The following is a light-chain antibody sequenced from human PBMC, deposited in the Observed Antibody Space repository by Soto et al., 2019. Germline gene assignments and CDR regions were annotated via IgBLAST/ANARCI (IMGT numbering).Light chain of an antibody. J-gene: IGLJ1*01. V-gene: IGLV1-40*01. CDR2: GNS. Sequence: QSVLTQPPSVSGVPGQRVTISCTGSSSNIGAGYDVHWYQQLPRTAPKLLIYGNSNRPSGVPDRFSGSKSGTSASLAITGLQAEDEADYYCQSYDSSLSGYVFGTGTKVTVL. CDR1: SSNIGAGYD. CDR3: QSYDSSLSGYV.